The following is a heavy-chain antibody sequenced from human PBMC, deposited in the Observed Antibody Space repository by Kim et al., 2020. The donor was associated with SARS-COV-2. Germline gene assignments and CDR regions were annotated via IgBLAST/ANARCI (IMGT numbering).Heavy chain of an antibody. D-gene: IGHD5-12*01. CDR1: GFTFSSYW. V-gene: IGHV3-7*03. J-gene: IGHJ4*02. CDR3: ARDEPLYSGYDLVY. CDR2: IKQDGSEK. Sequence: GGSLRLSCAASGFTFSSYWMSWVRQAPGKGLEWVANIKQDGSEKYYVDSVKGRFTISRDNAKNSLYLQMNSLRAEDTAVYYCARDEPLYSGYDLVYWGQGTLVTVSS.